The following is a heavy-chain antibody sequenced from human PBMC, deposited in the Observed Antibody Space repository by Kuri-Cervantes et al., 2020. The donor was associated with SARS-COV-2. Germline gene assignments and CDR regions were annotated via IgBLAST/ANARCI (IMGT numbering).Heavy chain of an antibody. CDR1: GGSISSSSYY. V-gene: IGHV4-39*07. D-gene: IGHD2-2*02. CDR3: ASEQPSRYCSSTSCYT. Sequence: SETLSLTCTVSGGSISSSSYYWGWIRQPPGKGLEWIGIIFYSVNSGTTYYNPSLKSRVTVSADTSKNLFSLKLSSVTAADTAVYYCASEQPSRYCSSTSCYTWGQGTLVTVSS. CDR2: IFYSVNSGTT. J-gene: IGHJ5*02.